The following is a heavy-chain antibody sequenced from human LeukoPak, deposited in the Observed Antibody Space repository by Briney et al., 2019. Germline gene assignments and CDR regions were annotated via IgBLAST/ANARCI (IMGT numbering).Heavy chain of an antibody. D-gene: IGHD5-24*01. CDR2: IRSKANSYAT. CDR3: TRHPEMATIGGFY. J-gene: IGHJ4*02. V-gene: IGHV3-73*01. CDR1: GFTFSGSA. Sequence: GGSLRLSCAASGFTFSGSAMHWVRQASGKGLEWVGRIRSKANSYATAYAASVKGRFTISRDDSKNTAYLQMNSLKTEDTAVYYCTRHPEMATIGGFYWGQGTLVTVSS.